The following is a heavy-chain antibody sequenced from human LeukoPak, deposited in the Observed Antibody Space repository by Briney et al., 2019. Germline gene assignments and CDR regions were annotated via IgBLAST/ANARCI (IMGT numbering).Heavy chain of an antibody. J-gene: IGHJ1*01. CDR1: GFTFSSYS. CDR2: IYDDGTT. CDR3: ARRVVIRASRTEH. D-gene: IGHD3-3*01. V-gene: IGHV3-66*01. Sequence: GGSLRLSCAASGFTFSSYSMNWVRQAPGKGLEWVSVIYDDGTTYYTESVKGRFTISRDNSKNTLYLQMNSLRAEDTAVYYCARRVVIRASRTEHWGQGTLVTVSS.